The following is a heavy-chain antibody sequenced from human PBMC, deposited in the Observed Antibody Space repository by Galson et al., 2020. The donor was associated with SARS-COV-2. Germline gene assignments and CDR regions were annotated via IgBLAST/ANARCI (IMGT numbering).Heavy chain of an antibody. CDR1: GFTFSDHA. V-gene: IGHV3-33*01. D-gene: IGHD6-19*01. J-gene: IGHJ4*02. CDR3: ARDGQSSRGWAFDY. Sequence: GESLKISCAASGFTFSDHAMHWVRQAPGKGLEWVAQIFFDGSEKYYGDSLRGRFNISRDSSKNTVYLQMNNLRVDDTAVYYCARDGQSSRGWAFDYWGQGTLLTVSS. CDR2: IFFDGSEK.